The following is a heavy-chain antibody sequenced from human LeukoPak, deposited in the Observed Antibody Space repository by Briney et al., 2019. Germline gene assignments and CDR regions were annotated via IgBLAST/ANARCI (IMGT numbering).Heavy chain of an antibody. V-gene: IGHV1-69*13. Sequence: ASVKVACKASGGTFSSYAISWVRQAPGQGLEWMGGIIPIFGTANYAQKFQGRVTITADESTSTAYMELSSLRSEDTAVYYCASPTAGSGKHFDYWGQGTLVTVSS. CDR3: ASPTAGSGKHFDY. CDR1: GGTFSSYA. D-gene: IGHD3-10*01. CDR2: IIPIFGTA. J-gene: IGHJ4*02.